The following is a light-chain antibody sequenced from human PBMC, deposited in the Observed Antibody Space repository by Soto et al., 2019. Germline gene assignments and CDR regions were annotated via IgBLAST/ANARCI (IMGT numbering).Light chain of an antibody. V-gene: IGKV3-20*01. J-gene: IGKJ1*01. CDR1: ESVRSSY. Sequence: EIVMTQSPATLSVSPWERATLSCRASESVRSSYLAWYQQKPGQAPRLLIYGASTRATGIPDRFTGSGSGTDFTLSVSRLEPEDFAVYFCQQYGSSPATFGQGTKVDI. CDR2: GAS. CDR3: QQYGSSPAT.